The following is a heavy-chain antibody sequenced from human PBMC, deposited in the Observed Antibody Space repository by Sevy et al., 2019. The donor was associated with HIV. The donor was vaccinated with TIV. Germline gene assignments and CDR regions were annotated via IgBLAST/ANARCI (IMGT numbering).Heavy chain of an antibody. Sequence: GGSLRLSCAASGFTFSSYSMNWVRQAPGKGLEWASYISGGSTTIYYADSVKGRFTISRDNAKNSLYLQMNSLRAEDTAVYYCAREGGYSDQGMDVWGQGTTVTVSS. D-gene: IGHD5-12*01. V-gene: IGHV3-48*01. CDR2: ISGGSTTI. J-gene: IGHJ6*02. CDR3: AREGGYSDQGMDV. CDR1: GFTFSSYS.